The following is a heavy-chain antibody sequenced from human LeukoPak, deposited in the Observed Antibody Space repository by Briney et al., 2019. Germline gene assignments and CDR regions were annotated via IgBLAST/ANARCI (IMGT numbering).Heavy chain of an antibody. D-gene: IGHD4-17*01. CDR2: IYHSGST. CDR3: ARNTTVTDWYFDL. CDR1: GGAISSSSHY. J-gene: IGHJ2*01. Sequence: SETLSLTCIVSGGAISSSSHYWGWIRQPPGKGLEWIGSIYHSGSTVYDPSLKSRVAISVDTSRNQFSLKLNSVTAPDTAVYYCARNTTVTDWYFDLWGRGTLVTVSS. V-gene: IGHV4-39*01.